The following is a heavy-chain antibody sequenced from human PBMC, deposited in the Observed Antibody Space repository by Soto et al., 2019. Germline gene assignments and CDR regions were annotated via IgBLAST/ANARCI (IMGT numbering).Heavy chain of an antibody. Sequence: SETLSLTCAVYGGSFSGYYWSWIRQPPGKGLEWIGEINHSGSTNHNPSLKSRVTISVDTSKNQFSLKLSSVTAADTAVYYCARGYSSGWYFDYWGQGTLVTVSS. J-gene: IGHJ4*02. V-gene: IGHV4-34*01. CDR2: INHSGST. CDR1: GGSFSGYY. CDR3: ARGYSSGWYFDY. D-gene: IGHD6-19*01.